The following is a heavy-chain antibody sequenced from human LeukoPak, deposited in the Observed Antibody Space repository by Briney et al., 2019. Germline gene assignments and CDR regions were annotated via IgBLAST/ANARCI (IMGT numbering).Heavy chain of an antibody. Sequence: GASVKVSCKTSGYIFTNYYMHWVRQAPGQGLEWVGIINPSGGSTTYAQKFQGRVTMTRDTSTSTVYMELSSLRSDDTAVYYCARVPLLDYYDSSGYYLLFDYWGQGTLVTVSS. CDR1: GYIFTNYY. CDR2: INPSGGST. D-gene: IGHD3-22*01. CDR3: ARVPLLDYYDSSGYYLLFDY. V-gene: IGHV1-46*01. J-gene: IGHJ4*02.